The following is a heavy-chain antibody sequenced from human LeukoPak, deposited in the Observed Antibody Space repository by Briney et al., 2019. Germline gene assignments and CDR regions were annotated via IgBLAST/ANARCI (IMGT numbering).Heavy chain of an antibody. CDR3: ARDDHYYDSSGYIDY. CDR2: ISAYNGNT. J-gene: IGHJ4*02. D-gene: IGHD3-22*01. CDR1: GYTFTSYG. Sequence: ASVKVSCKASGYTFTSYGISWVRQAPGQGLEWMGWISAYNGNTNYAQKLQGRVTLTTDTSTSTAYMELRSLRSDDTAVYYCARDDHYYDSSGYIDYWGQGTLVTVSS. V-gene: IGHV1-18*01.